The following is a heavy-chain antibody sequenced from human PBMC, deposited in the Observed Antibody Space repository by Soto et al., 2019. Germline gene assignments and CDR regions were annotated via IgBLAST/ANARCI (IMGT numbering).Heavy chain of an antibody. D-gene: IGHD6-19*01. CDR3: ARDYSGIAVAGESYGMDV. CDR2: IYYSGST. J-gene: IGHJ6*02. CDR1: GGSISSGDYY. V-gene: IGHV4-30-4*01. Sequence: QVQLQESGPGLVKPSQTLSLTCTVSGGSISSGDYYWSWIRQPPGKGLEWIGYIYYSGSTYYNPSLKSRVTISVDTSKTQFSRTLSSVTAADTAVYYCARDYSGIAVAGESYGMDVWGQGTTVTVSS.